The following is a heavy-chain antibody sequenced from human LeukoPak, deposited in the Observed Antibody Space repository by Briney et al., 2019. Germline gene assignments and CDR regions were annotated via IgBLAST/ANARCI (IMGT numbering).Heavy chain of an antibody. Sequence: ASVKVSRKASGYSFTTYVITWVRQAPGQGPEWLGWINPQNGNTNFAQRFQGRVTMTTDTSTNTAYMELRSLTSDDTAVYYCARACTTFITQWCFSDFWGQGTLVTVSS. CDR3: ARACTTFITQWCFSDF. V-gene: IGHV1-18*04. J-gene: IGHJ4*02. CDR2: INPQNGNT. CDR1: GYSFTTYV. D-gene: IGHD2/OR15-2a*01.